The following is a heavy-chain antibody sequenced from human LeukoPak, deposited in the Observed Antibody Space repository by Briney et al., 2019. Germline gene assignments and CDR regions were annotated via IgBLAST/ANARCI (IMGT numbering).Heavy chain of an antibody. CDR3: AKVSNWNAGCFDY. J-gene: IGHJ4*02. D-gene: IGHD1-1*01. CDR2: ISGTGGST. Sequence: PGGSLRLSCAASGFTFSSYAMSWVRQSPGKGLEWVSAISGTGGSTYYADSVKGRLTISRDNSKNTLHLQINSLRAEDTAVYYCAKVSNWNAGCFDYWGQGTLVTVSS. CDR1: GFTFSSYA. V-gene: IGHV3-23*01.